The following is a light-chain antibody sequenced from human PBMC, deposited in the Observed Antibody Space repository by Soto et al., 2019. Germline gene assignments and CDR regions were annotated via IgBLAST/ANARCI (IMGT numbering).Light chain of an antibody. J-gene: IGKJ4*01. CDR3: QQYGSSPLT. CDR1: QSVSRDY. CDR2: AAS. Sequence: EIVLAQSPGTLSLSPGQRATLSCRASQSVSRDYVAWYQHKPGQAPRLLIYAASSRPSGIPDGFGGSGSGTDFTLTISRLEPEDFAMYYCQQYGSSPLTFGGGTRVEFK. V-gene: IGKV3-20*01.